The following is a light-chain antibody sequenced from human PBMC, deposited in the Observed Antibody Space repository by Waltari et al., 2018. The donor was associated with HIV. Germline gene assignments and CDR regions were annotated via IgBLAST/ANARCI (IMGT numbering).Light chain of an antibody. J-gene: IGLJ3*02. CDR1: NSTIGAPSD. CDR3: QSYDIRLSGLWV. V-gene: IGLV1-40*01. Sequence: SVLTQPTSVSGAPGQGVTITCTGNNSTIGAPSDVHWYRQSPGTAPNLVIYGDSIRPSGVPDRFSGSRSGASVSLDITGLRAEDEGDYYCQSYDIRLSGLWVFGGGTKLTVL. CDR2: GDS.